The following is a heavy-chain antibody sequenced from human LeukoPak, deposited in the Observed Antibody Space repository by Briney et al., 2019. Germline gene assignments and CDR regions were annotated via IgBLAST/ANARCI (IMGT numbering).Heavy chain of an antibody. J-gene: IGHJ4*02. D-gene: IGHD5-18*01. V-gene: IGHV3-73*01. CDR3: TRGIGYSYGIDY. CDR1: SGSISSSSYY. CDR2: IRSKANSYAT. Sequence: ASETLSLTCTVSSGSISSSSYYWGWVRQASGKGLEWVGRIRSKANSYATAYAASVKGRFTISRDDSKNTAYLQMNSLKTEDTAVYYCTRGIGYSYGIDYWGQGTLVTVSS.